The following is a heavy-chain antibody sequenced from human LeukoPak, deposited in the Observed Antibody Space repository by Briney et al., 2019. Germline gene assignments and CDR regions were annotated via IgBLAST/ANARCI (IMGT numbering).Heavy chain of an antibody. CDR1: GYTFTGYY. D-gene: IGHD2-2*01. V-gene: IGHV1-2*02. Sequence: ASVKVSCKASGYTFTGYYLHWVRQAPGQGLEWMGWINPNSDGTNYAQKFQGRVTMTRDTSISTAYMELSRLRSDDTAVYYCARLYCSSSSCYSDYWGQGTLVTVSS. J-gene: IGHJ4*02. CDR3: ARLYCSSSSCYSDY. CDR2: INPNSDGT.